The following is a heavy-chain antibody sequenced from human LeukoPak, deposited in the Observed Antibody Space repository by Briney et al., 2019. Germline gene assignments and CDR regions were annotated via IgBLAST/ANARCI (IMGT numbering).Heavy chain of an antibody. Sequence: GVSLRLSCAASGFTFSGSWMSWVRQAPGKGLEWVANIKQDGSEKYYVDSVKGRFTVSRDNDKNSLLLQMSSLRAEDTAVYYCARNRGSYPHYFDFWGQGSLVTVSS. V-gene: IGHV3-7*01. CDR2: IKQDGSEK. CDR3: ARNRGSYPHYFDF. CDR1: GFTFSGSW. J-gene: IGHJ4*02. D-gene: IGHD1-26*01.